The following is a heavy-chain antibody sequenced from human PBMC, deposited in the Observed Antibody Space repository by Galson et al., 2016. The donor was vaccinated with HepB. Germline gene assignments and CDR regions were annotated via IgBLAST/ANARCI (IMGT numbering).Heavy chain of an antibody. CDR3: ERFGGSLGMDV. V-gene: IGHV3-33*01. CDR1: GFTFSDFG. J-gene: IGHJ6*02. D-gene: IGHD2-15*01. CDR2: IWYDGSNK. Sequence: SLRLSCAASGFTFSDFGMHWVRQAPGKGLEWVALIWYDGSNKHYADSVKGRFTISRDNSKNTLYLQMNSLTAEDTAVYYCERFGGSLGMDVWGQGTTVTVSS.